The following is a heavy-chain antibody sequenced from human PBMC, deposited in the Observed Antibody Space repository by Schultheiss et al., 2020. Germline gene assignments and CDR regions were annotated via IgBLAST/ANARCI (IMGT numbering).Heavy chain of an antibody. V-gene: IGHV3-23*01. CDR3: AKEEGGGYYGYFQH. D-gene: IGHD3-22*01. CDR2: ISGSGRTT. J-gene: IGHJ1*01. CDR1: GFTFSSNA. Sequence: GESLKISCAASGFTFSSNAMSWVRQAPGKGLEWVSIISGSGRTTFYTNSVKGRFTISRDNSKNTLYLQMNSLRAEDTAVYYCAKEEGGGYYGYFQHWGQGTLVTVSS.